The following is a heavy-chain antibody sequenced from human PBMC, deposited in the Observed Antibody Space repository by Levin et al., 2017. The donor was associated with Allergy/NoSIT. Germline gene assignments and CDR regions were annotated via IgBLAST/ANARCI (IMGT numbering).Heavy chain of an antibody. CDR2: IYYSGST. D-gene: IGHD2-2*01. J-gene: IGHJ3*02. Sequence: SETLSLTCTVSGGSISSSSYYWGWIRQPPGKGLEWIGSIYYSGSTYYNPSLKSRVTISVDTSKNQFSLKLSSVTAADTAVYYCARHTVVVPAAMPDAFDIWGQGTMVTVSS. CDR1: GGSISSSSYY. CDR3: ARHTVVVPAAMPDAFDI. V-gene: IGHV4-39*01.